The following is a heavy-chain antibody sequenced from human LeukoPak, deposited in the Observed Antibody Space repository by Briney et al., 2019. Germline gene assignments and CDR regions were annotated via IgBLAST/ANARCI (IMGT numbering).Heavy chain of an antibody. D-gene: IGHD2-15*01. J-gene: IGHJ4*02. CDR3: ARVGAYCSGGSCYLDY. CDR1: GYTFTSYG. CDR2: ISAYNGNT. V-gene: IGHV1-18*01. Sequence: ASVKVSCKASGYTFTSYGISWVRHAPGQGLEWMGWISAYNGNTNNAQKLQGRVTMTTDTSPSTAYMELWSLRSDDTAVYYCARVGAYCSGGSCYLDYWGQGTLVTVSS.